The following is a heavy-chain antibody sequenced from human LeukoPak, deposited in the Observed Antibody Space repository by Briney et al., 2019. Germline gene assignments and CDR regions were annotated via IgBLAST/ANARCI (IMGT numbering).Heavy chain of an antibody. V-gene: IGHV1-2*02. D-gene: IGHD2-21*01. CDR1: GYTFTSYG. Sequence: ASVKVSCKASGYTFTSYGISWVRQAPGQGLEWMGWINPNSGGTSSAQKFQGRVTMTRDTSITTVYMEVSWLTSDGTAIYYCARADRLHGGPYLIGPWGQGTLVTVSS. CDR3: ARADRLHGGPYLIGP. J-gene: IGHJ5*02. CDR2: INPNSGGT.